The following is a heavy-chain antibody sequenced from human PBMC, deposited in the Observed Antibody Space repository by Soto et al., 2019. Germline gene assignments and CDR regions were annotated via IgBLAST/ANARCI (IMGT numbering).Heavy chain of an antibody. V-gene: IGHV5-51*03. Sequence: GESLKISCKGSGYSFTNYWIGWVRQMPGKGLEWMGIINPADSDTRYSPSFQGQVTVSAGKSISTAYLQRGSLTASDTAIYYCVRPDSTGYYSHWGQGTPVTVSS. J-gene: IGHJ4*02. CDR2: INPADSDT. D-gene: IGHD3-22*01. CDR1: GYSFTNYW. CDR3: VRPDSTGYYSH.